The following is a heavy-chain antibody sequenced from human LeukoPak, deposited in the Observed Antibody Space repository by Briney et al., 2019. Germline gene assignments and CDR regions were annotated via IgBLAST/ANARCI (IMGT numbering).Heavy chain of an antibody. J-gene: IGHJ3*02. Sequence: SETLSLTCAVSGDSISSTNWWNWDRQSPGKGLEWIGQIYYSGSTNYNPSLKSRVTISLDKSKNQFFLKMTSVTAADTAVYFCARDPGPGDDAFDIWGQGTMVAVSA. CDR3: ARDPGPGDDAFDI. D-gene: IGHD3-10*01. V-gene: IGHV4-4*02. CDR1: GDSISSTNW. CDR2: IYYSGST.